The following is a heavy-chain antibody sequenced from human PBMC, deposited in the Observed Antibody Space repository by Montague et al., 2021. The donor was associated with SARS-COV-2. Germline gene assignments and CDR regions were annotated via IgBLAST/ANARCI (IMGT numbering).Heavy chain of an antibody. J-gene: IGHJ6*02. CDR1: GGPISSGSYY. CDR2: IYTSGST. V-gene: IGHV4-61*02. CDR3: ARGDGVDTAMVYYYYGMDV. Sequence: TLSLTCTVSGGPISSGSYYWSWIRQPAGKGLEWIGRIYTSGSTNYNPSLKSRVTISVDTSKNQFSLKLSSVTAADTAVYYCARGDGVDTAMVYYYYGMDVWGQGTTVTVSS. D-gene: IGHD5-18*01.